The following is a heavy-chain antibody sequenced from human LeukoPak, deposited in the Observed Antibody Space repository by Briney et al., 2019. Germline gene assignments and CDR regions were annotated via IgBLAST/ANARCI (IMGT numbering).Heavy chain of an antibody. CDR3: AKGLTGTGKPLDYGLDV. Sequence: GGSLRLSCAASGFTVSSNYMSWVRQAPGKGLEWVSVIYSGGSTYYADSVMGRFTISRDNSKNTLYLQMNSLRAEDTAVYYCAKGLTGTGKPLDYGLDVWGLGTTVTVSS. CDR1: GFTVSSNY. CDR2: IYSGGST. V-gene: IGHV3-53*01. D-gene: IGHD3-10*01. J-gene: IGHJ6*02.